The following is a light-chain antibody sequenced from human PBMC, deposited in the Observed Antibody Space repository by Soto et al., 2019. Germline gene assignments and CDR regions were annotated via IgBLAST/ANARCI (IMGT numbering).Light chain of an antibody. Sequence: IQMTQSPSSLSASVGDRVTITCRASQSISTYLNWYQQKPGKAPKLLIYGASSLQSGVPSGFSGSGSGTEFTLTISSLQPEDFATYYCQQSYSTPLTFGGGTKVDI. CDR1: QSISTY. J-gene: IGKJ4*01. V-gene: IGKV1-39*01. CDR3: QQSYSTPLT. CDR2: GAS.